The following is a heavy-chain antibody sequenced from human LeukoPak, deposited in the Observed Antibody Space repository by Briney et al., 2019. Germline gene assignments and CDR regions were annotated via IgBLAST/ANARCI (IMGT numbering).Heavy chain of an antibody. V-gene: IGHV3-23*01. D-gene: IGHD1-26*01. CDR1: GFTFSSYA. Sequence: GGSLILSCAASGFTFSSYAMSWVRQAPGKGLEWVSAISGSGGSTYYADSVKGRFTISRDNSKNTLYLQMNSLRAENTAVYYCAKDRADGPDAFDIWSQGTMVTVSS. CDR2: ISGSGGST. J-gene: IGHJ3*02. CDR3: AKDRADGPDAFDI.